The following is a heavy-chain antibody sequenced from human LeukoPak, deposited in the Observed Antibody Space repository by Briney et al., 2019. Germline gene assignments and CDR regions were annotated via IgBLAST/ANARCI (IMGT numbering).Heavy chain of an antibody. D-gene: IGHD6-13*01. J-gene: IGHJ4*02. CDR2: IKQDGSEK. CDR3: ARVTSDSSSWEYYFDY. Sequence: GGSLRPSCAASGFTFSSYWMSWVRQAPGKGLEWVANIKQDGSEKYYVDSVKGRFTISRDNAKNSLYLQMNSLRAEDTAVYYCARVTSDSSSWEYYFDYWGQGTLVTVSS. V-gene: IGHV3-7*01. CDR1: GFTFSSYW.